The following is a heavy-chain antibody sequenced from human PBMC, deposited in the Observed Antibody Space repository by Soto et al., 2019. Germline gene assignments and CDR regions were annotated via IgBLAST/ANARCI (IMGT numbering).Heavy chain of an antibody. CDR1: GYTFTSYG. Sequence: GASVKVSCKASGYTFTSYGISWVRQAPGQGLEWMGWISAYNGNTNYAQKLQGRVTMTTDTSTSTAYMELRSLRSDDTAVYYCATVDLGVGRSWFDPWGQGTLVTVPQ. J-gene: IGHJ5*02. V-gene: IGHV1-18*01. CDR3: ATVDLGVGRSWFDP. D-gene: IGHD1-26*01. CDR2: ISAYNGNT.